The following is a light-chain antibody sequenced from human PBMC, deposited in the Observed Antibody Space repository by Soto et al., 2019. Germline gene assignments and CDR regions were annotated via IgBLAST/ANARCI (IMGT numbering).Light chain of an antibody. V-gene: IGKV3-15*01. CDR1: QSVSSN. CDR3: HQYNHWVTWT. J-gene: IGKJ1*01. Sequence: EIVMTQSPATLSLSPGERATLSCRASQSVSSNLAWYQQKPGQAPRLLIYGASTRATGIPARFSGSGSGTDFTLTISSLQSEDFAVYYCHQYNHWVTWTFGQGTKVDIK. CDR2: GAS.